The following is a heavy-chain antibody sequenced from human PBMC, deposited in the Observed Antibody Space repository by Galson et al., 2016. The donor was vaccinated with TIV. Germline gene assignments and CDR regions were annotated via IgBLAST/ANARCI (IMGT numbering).Heavy chain of an antibody. D-gene: IGHD5-12*01. J-gene: IGHJ4*02. CDR1: GFSVSSVEVG. CDR2: IFWDDDK. CDR3: AHKKYYGYSTYHFDF. Sequence: PALVKPTQTLTLTCTVSGFSVSSVEVGVGWFRQTPGKAPEWLALIFWDDDKRYSPSLKTRLTISKDTSKNQVVLIVTNMDPVDTATYLCAHKKYYGYSTYHFDFWGPGTLVTVSS. V-gene: IGHV2-5*02.